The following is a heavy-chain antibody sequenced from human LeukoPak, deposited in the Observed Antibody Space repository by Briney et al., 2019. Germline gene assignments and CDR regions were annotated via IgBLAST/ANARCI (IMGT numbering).Heavy chain of an antibody. D-gene: IGHD3-16*01. CDR3: APQGSHDSAFDI. J-gene: IGHJ3*02. Sequence: SETLSLTCTVSGYSISSGYYWGWIRQPPGKGLEWIGSIYHSGSTYYNPSLKSRVTISVDTSKNQFSLKLSSVTAADTAVYYCAPQGSHDSAFDIWGQGTMVTVSS. CDR2: IYHSGST. V-gene: IGHV4-38-2*02. CDR1: GYSISSGYY.